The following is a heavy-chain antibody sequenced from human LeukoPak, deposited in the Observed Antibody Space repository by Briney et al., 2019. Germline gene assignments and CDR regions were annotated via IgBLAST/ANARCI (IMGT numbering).Heavy chain of an antibody. CDR1: GFGFSSCE. CDR2: ISSSGSTI. D-gene: IGHD6-13*01. J-gene: IGHJ4*02. V-gene: IGHV3-48*03. CDR3: ARALPSSWYYFDY. Sequence: PGGSLRLSCAASGFGFSSCEMNWVRQAPGKGLEWVSYISSSGSTIHYADSVKGRFTISRDNAENSLYLQMNSLRAEDTAVYYCARALPSSWYYFDYWGQGTLVTVSS.